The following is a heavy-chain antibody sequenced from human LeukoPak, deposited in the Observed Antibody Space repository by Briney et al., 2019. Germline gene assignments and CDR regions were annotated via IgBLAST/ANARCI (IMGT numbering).Heavy chain of an antibody. V-gene: IGHV4-39*07. CDR1: GGSISSGGYY. D-gene: IGHD3-9*01. Sequence: SQTLSLTCTVSGGSISSGGYYWSWIRQPAGKGLEWIGSIYYSGSTYYNPSLKSRVTISVDTSKNQFSLKLSSVTAADTAVYYCARDLLKGYFDYWGQGTLVTVSS. J-gene: IGHJ4*02. CDR3: ARDLLKGYFDY. CDR2: IYYSGST.